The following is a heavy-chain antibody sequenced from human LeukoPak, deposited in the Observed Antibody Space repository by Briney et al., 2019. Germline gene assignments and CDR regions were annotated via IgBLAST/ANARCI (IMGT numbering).Heavy chain of an antibody. D-gene: IGHD6-19*01. J-gene: IGHJ3*02. Sequence: GGSLRLSCAASGFTFSSYAMHWVRQAPGKGLEWVAVISYDGSNKYYADSVKGRFTISRDNSKNTLYLQMNSLRAEDTAVYYCASLIAVADDAFDIWGQGTMVTVSS. CDR1: GFTFSSYA. CDR2: ISYDGSNK. V-gene: IGHV3-30-3*01. CDR3: ASLIAVADDAFDI.